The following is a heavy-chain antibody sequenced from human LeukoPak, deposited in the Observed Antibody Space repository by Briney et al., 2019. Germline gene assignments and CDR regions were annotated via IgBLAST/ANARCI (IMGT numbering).Heavy chain of an antibody. J-gene: IGHJ6*03. CDR3: ARAGYYYYYYMDV. Sequence: PSETLSLTCTLSGGSISSYYWSWLRQPPGKGLEWIGYIYYSGSTNYNPSLKSRVTISVDTSKNQFSLKLSSVTAADTAVYYCARAGYYYYYYMDVWGKGTTVTVSS. D-gene: IGHD3-10*01. V-gene: IGHV4-59*01. CDR1: GGSISSYY. CDR2: IYYSGST.